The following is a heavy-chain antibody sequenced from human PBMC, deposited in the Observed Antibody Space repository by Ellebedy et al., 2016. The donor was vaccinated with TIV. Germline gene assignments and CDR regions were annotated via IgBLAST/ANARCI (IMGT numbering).Heavy chain of an antibody. CDR3: AKDVFFGSHSDDY. CDR1: GFTFTDFP. D-gene: IGHD1-26*01. Sequence: GESLKISCAASGFTFTDFPMTWVRQSPDKRLEWVSTVGSGDNTYYAASVKGRFTISRDDSMDTVYLQMNSLRVDDTATYYCAKDVFFGSHSDDYWGQGTLVTVSS. J-gene: IGHJ4*02. V-gene: IGHV3-23*01. CDR2: VGSGDNT.